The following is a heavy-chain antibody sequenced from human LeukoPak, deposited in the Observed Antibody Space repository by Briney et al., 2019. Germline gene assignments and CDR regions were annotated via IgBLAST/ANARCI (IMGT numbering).Heavy chain of an antibody. Sequence: SETLSLTCAVYGGSFTAYYWSWIRQLPGKGLEWIGKVDHSGSTNYNPSLKNRVTISVDTSKDQVSLNLTSVTAADTAVYYCARTPPRGDYSGSGSYYNRWGQGTLVTVSS. J-gene: IGHJ1*01. V-gene: IGHV4-34*01. CDR3: ARTPPRGDYSGSGSYYNR. D-gene: IGHD3-10*01. CDR1: GGSFTAYY. CDR2: VDHSGST.